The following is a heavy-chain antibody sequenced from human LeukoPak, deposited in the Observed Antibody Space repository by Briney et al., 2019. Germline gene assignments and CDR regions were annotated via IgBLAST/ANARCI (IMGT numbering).Heavy chain of an antibody. CDR2: IYSGGST. V-gene: IGHV3-53*01. CDR3: AFWSGQACFDY. J-gene: IGHJ4*02. Sequence: PGGSLRLSCAASGFTVSSNYMSWVRQAPGKGLEWVSIIYSGGSTYYADSVKGRFTISRDNSKNTLYLQMNSLRVEDTAVYYCAFWSGQACFDYWGQGTLVTVSS. CDR1: GFTVSSNY. D-gene: IGHD3-3*01.